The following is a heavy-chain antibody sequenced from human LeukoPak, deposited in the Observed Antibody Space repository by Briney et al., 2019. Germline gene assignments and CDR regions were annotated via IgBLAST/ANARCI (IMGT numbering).Heavy chain of an antibody. CDR3: ARGYYYDSSGYYYDWFDP. D-gene: IGHD3-22*01. J-gene: IGHJ5*02. CDR2: IYYSGST. Sequence: SETLSLTCTVSGGSISSYYWSWIRQPPGKGLEWIGYIYYSGSTNYNPSLKSRVTISVDTSKNQFSLKLSSVTAADTAVYYCARGYYYDSSGYYYDWFDPWGQGTLVTVSS. V-gene: IGHV4-59*01. CDR1: GGSISSYY.